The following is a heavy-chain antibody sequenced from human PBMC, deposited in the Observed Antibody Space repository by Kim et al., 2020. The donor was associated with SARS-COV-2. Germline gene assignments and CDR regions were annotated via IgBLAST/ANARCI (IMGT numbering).Heavy chain of an antibody. D-gene: IGHD1-26*01. V-gene: IGHV3-48*03. CDR3: ARESGSYHYYYYMDV. Sequence: DSVKGRFAITRDNAKNSLYMKMNSLRAEDTAVYYCARESGSYHYYYYMDVWGKGTTVTVSS. J-gene: IGHJ6*03.